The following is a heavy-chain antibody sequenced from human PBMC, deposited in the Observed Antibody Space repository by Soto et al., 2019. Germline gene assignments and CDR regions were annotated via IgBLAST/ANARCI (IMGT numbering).Heavy chain of an antibody. Sequence: SETLSLTCAVYGGSFSGYSWTWLRRPPGKGLEWIGEINHSGTTDYNPALKSRVTMSADTSKNQFSLRMTSVTAADTAVYYCARARFDSWSHIYYGLDVWGQGTTVTVSS. V-gene: IGHV4-34*01. CDR2: INHSGTT. J-gene: IGHJ6*02. CDR1: GGSFSGYS. CDR3: ARARFDSWSHIYYGLDV. D-gene: IGHD3-3*01.